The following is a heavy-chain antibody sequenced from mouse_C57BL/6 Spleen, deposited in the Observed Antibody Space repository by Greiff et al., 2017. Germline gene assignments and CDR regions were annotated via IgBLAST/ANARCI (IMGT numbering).Heavy chain of an antibody. J-gene: IGHJ4*01. CDR3: ARIYYYGSSYVMDY. CDR1: GFSLTSYA. D-gene: IGHD1-1*01. CDR2: IWTGGGT. V-gene: IGHV2-9-1*01. Sequence: QVQLKESGPGLVAPSQSLSITCTVSGFSLTSYAISWVRQPPGKGLEWLGVIWTGGGTNYNSALKSRLSISTDNSKSHVFLKMNSLQNDDTARYYCARIYYYGSSYVMDYWGQGASVTVSS.